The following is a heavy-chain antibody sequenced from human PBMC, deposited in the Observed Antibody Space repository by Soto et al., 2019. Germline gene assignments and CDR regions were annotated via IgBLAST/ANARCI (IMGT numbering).Heavy chain of an antibody. J-gene: IGHJ3*02. V-gene: IGHV3-15*01. CDR3: TKQLGPLFDI. CDR1: GFTFTNAW. D-gene: IGHD3-16*01. Sequence: PGGSLRLSCAASGFTFTNAWMSWVRQAPGKGLEWVGRIKGKTDSGTTDYAAPVKGRFTISRDDSKNTLYLQMDSLKTEDTAVYYCTKQLGPLFDIWGQGTLVTVSS. CDR2: IKGKTDSGTT.